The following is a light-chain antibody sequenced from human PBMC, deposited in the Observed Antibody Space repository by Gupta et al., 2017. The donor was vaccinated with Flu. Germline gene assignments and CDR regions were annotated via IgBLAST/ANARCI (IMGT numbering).Light chain of an antibody. CDR2: DNN. CDR1: SSNIGNND. Sequence: VTISCSGSSSNIGNNDVTWYQQLPGTAPKLLIYDNNKRPSGIPDRFSGSKSGTSATLAINGLQTEDEADYYCAAWDSSSNGVVFGGGTKLTVL. CDR3: AAWDSSSNGVV. J-gene: IGLJ3*02. V-gene: IGLV1-51*02.